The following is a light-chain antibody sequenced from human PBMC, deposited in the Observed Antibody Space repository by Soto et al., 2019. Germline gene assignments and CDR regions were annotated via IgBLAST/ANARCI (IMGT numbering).Light chain of an antibody. Sequence: EIVMTQSPATLSVSPGERATLSCRASQSVSSNLAWYPQKPGQAPRLLIYGASPKATGIPARFSGSGSGTAFTLTISRLQSEDFAVYYCQQYNNWPPWTFGQGSKVEIK. CDR3: QQYNNWPPWT. CDR2: GAS. V-gene: IGKV3-15*01. J-gene: IGKJ1*01. CDR1: QSVSSN.